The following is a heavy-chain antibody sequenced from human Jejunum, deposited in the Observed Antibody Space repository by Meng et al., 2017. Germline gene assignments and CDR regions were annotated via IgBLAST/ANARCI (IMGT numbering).Heavy chain of an antibody. Sequence: GGSLRLSCVASGFTFSNYAMSWVRQAPVKGLEWVSAISGRGGSTYYTDSVKGRFTISRDNSKNTLYLQMNSLRPDDTAVYYCAKDRGDTWRTASLFDPWGQGTLVTVSS. V-gene: IGHV3-23*01. D-gene: IGHD3-10*01. J-gene: IGHJ5*02. CDR3: AKDRGDTWRTASLFDP. CDR2: ISGRGGST. CDR1: GFTFSNYA.